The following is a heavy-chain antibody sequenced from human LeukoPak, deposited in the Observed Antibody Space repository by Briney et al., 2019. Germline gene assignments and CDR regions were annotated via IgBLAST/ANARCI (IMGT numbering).Heavy chain of an antibody. CDR2: ISGSGGST. J-gene: IGHJ4*02. D-gene: IGHD3-10*01. CDR1: GFAFSNFA. Sequence: GGSLRLSCAAPGFAFSNFAMSWVRQAPGKGLEWVSTISGSGGSTYYVDSVKGRFTISRDNSKNTLYLQMNSLRAEDTAVYYCAKWRFGELLSGIFDYWGQGTLVTVSS. V-gene: IGHV3-23*01. CDR3: AKWRFGELLSGIFDY.